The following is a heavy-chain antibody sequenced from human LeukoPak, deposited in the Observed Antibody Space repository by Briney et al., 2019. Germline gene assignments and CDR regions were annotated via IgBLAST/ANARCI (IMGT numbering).Heavy chain of an antibody. J-gene: IGHJ4*02. V-gene: IGHV4-59*01. D-gene: IGHD5-12*01. CDR3: ARGIYSGYPPGSFDF. CDR1: GGSISDFH. Sequence: KASETLSLTCTVSGGSISDFHWNWIRRPPGKGLEWIGYIYYSGTTNYNPSLKSRVTISVDTSKNQFSLNLSSVNAADTAVYFCARGIYSGYPPGSFDFWGQGTLVTVSS. CDR2: IYYSGTT.